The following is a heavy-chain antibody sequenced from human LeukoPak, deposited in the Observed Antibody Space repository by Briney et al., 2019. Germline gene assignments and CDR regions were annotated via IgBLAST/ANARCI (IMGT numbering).Heavy chain of an antibody. CDR3: ARGGFSSGWPRDY. CDR2: IYYSGST. Sequence: KTSETLSLTCTVSGGSISSYYWSWIRQPPGKGLEWIGYIYYSGSTNYNPSLKSRVTISVDTSKNQFSLKLSSVTAADTAVYYCARGGFSSGWPRDYWGQGTLVTVSS. D-gene: IGHD6-19*01. CDR1: GGSISSYY. V-gene: IGHV4-59*01. J-gene: IGHJ4*02.